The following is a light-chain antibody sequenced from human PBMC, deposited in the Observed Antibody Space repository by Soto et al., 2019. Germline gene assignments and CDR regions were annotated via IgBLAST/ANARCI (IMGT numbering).Light chain of an antibody. CDR2: DAS. V-gene: IGKV1-33*01. CDR1: QDISNY. Sequence: DLQMTQSPSSLSASVGDRVTITCQASQDISNYLNWYQQKPGKAPKLLIYDASNLQTGVPSRFSGGGSGTDFTFTISTLQPEDIATYYCQHYDNVPLTFGGGTRVEIK. CDR3: QHYDNVPLT. J-gene: IGKJ4*01.